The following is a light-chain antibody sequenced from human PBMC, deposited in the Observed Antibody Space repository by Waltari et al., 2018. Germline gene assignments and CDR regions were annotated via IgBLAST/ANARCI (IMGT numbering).Light chain of an antibody. CDR3: QQSYSPLT. J-gene: IGKJ4*01. Sequence: DFQMTQASSSLSASVGDRVTITCRASQSISTYLNWYQQKPGKAPNLLIYAASSLQSGVPSRFSGSGYGTDFTLTISSLQPEDFATYYCQQSYSPLTFGGGTKVEIK. V-gene: IGKV1-39*01. CDR2: AAS. CDR1: QSISTY.